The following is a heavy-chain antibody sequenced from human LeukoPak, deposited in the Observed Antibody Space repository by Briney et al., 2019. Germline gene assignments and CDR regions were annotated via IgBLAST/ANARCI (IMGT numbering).Heavy chain of an antibody. CDR2: IYYSGST. CDR3: ANGDGYNMDYFDY. V-gene: IGHV4-59*05. CDR1: GFTFSSYSMN. J-gene: IGHJ4*02. D-gene: IGHD5-24*01. Sequence: GSLRLSCAASGFTFSSYSMNWVRQAPGKGLEWIGSIYYSGSTYYNPSLKSRVTISVDTSKNQFSLKLSSVTAADTAVYYCANGDGYNMDYFDYWGQGTLVTVSS.